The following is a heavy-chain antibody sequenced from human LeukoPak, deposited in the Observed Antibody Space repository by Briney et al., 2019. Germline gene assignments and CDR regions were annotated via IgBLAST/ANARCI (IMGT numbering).Heavy chain of an antibody. Sequence: SETLSLTCTVSGGSISSYYWSWIRQPAGKGLEWIGRIYTSGSTNYNPSLKSRVTMSVDTSKNQFSLKLSSVTAADTAVYYCARGGAIPLYYYYYYMDVWGKGTTVTVSS. CDR3: ARGGAIPLYYYYYYMDV. V-gene: IGHV4-4*07. CDR1: GGSISSYY. CDR2: IYTSGST. J-gene: IGHJ6*03. D-gene: IGHD2-2*02.